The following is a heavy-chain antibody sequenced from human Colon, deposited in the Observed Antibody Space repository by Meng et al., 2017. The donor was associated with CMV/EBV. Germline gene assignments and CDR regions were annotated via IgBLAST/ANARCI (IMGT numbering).Heavy chain of an antibody. CDR1: GFTFTAYS. D-gene: IGHD1-7*01. CDR2: ISSSGRYI. J-gene: IGHJ6*02. Sequence: GESLKISCAASGFTFTAYSMNWVRQAPGKGLEWVSFISSSGRYIYYAASVRGRFTVSRDNAKNSLYLQMNSLRAEDTAVYYCARDLWDWNYLYYYYYYGMDVWGQGTTVTVSS. V-gene: IGHV3-21*01. CDR3: ARDLWDWNYLYYYYYYGMDV.